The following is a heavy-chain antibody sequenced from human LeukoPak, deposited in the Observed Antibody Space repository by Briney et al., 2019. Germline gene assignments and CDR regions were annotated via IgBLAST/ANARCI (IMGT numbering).Heavy chain of an antibody. Sequence: SETLSLTCAVSAGSISSSNWWSWVRQPPGKGLEWIGEIYHSGSTNYNPSLKGRVTISVDKSENQSSLRLSSVTAADTAVYYCARVRSGSSVFDYWGQGTLVTVSS. CDR3: ARVRSGSSVFDY. CDR2: IYHSGST. V-gene: IGHV4-4*02. CDR1: AGSISSSNW. D-gene: IGHD1-26*01. J-gene: IGHJ4*02.